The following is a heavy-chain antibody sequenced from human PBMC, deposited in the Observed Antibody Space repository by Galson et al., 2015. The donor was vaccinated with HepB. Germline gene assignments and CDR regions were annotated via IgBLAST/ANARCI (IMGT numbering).Heavy chain of an antibody. CDR2: ISSGSHHT. Sequence: SLRLSCAASGFIFSDYGMAWVRQAPAGKGLEWVSSISSGSHHTFYADSVRGRFTVSRDNSKNTLYLQMDSVRAEDTAIYHCVTIRHTGLWSLPYWGRGTLVTVSS. CDR1: GFIFSDYG. J-gene: IGHJ4*01. CDR3: VTIRHTGLWSLPY. D-gene: IGHD3-10*01. V-gene: IGHV3-23*01.